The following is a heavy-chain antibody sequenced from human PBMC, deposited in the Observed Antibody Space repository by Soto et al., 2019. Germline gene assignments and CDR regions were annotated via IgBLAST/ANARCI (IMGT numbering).Heavy chain of an antibody. V-gene: IGHV3-21*01. Sequence: EVQLVESGGGLVKPGGSLRLSCAASGFTFSSYSMNWVRQAPGKGLEWVSSISSSSSYIYYADSVKGRFTSSRDNAKNSLHLQMNSLRAEDTAVYYCARYGGYSYGQSNFDYWGQGTLVTVSS. J-gene: IGHJ4*02. D-gene: IGHD5-18*01. CDR3: ARYGGYSYGQSNFDY. CDR1: GFTFSSYS. CDR2: ISSSSSYI.